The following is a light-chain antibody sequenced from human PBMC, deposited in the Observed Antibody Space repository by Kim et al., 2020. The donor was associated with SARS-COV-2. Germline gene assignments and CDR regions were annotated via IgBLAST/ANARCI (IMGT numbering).Light chain of an antibody. J-gene: IGKJ4*01. V-gene: IGKV3D-15*01. CDR1: QSISSN. CDR2: GAS. CDR3: QQYNNWPPLT. Sequence: PGEGATLSCRASQSISSNVAWYQQKPGPAPRLLIYGASTRATGIPARFSGSGSGTEFTLTISSLQSEDFAVYYCQQYNNWPPLTFGGGTKVDIK.